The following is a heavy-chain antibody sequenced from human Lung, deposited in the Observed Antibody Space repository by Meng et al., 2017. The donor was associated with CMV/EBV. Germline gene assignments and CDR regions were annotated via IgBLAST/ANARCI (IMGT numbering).Heavy chain of an antibody. V-gene: IGHV3-21*01. J-gene: IGHJ6*02. D-gene: IGHD3-10*01. Sequence: SXAAFEFTFSSYRMNWVRQAPGKGLEWVSFISSTSAYIDYADSVKGRFTISRDNARNSLFVQMNSLRAEDTAVYYCARDIRGSDYYYGMDVWGQGTTVTVSS. CDR3: ARDIRGSDYYYGMDV. CDR2: ISSTSAYI. CDR1: EFTFSSYR.